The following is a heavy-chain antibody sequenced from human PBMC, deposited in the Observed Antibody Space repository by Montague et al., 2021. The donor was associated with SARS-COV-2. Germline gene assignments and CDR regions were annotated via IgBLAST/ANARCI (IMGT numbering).Heavy chain of an antibody. D-gene: IGHD3-22*01. V-gene: IGHV4-34*01. Sequence: SETLSLTCAVYGGSFSGYYWSWIRQPPGKGLEWIGEINHSGSTNYNPSLKSRVTISVDTSKNQFSLKLSSVTAADTAAYYCARSPWYYYDSSGYYLDYWGQGTLVTVSS. J-gene: IGHJ4*02. CDR3: ARSPWYYYDSSGYYLDY. CDR1: GGSFSGYY. CDR2: INHSGST.